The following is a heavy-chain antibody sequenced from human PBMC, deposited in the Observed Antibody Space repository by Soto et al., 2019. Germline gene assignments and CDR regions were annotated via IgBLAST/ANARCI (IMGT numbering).Heavy chain of an antibody. CDR3: ARSGYSYGSNPLLY. D-gene: IGHD5-18*01. Sequence: QVQLQESGPGLVKPSQTLSLTCTVSGGSISSGGYYWSWIRQHPGKGLEWIGYIYYSGSTYYNPSLKSRVTISVDTSKNPFSLKLSSVTAADTAVYYCARSGYSYGSNPLLYWGQGTLVTVSS. CDR2: IYYSGST. CDR1: GGSISSGGYY. V-gene: IGHV4-31*03. J-gene: IGHJ4*02.